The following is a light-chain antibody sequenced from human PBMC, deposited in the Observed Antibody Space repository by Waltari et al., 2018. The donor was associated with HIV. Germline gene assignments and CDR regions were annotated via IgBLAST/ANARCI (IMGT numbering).Light chain of an antibody. J-gene: IGKJ1*01. Sequence: EIVMTQSPATLSVSPGERATLSCRASQSVSNNLAWYQQKPGQAPRLLIYGPSTRATGTPARFSASGSGTELTLTISSLQSEDFVIYYCQQYNEWPRTFGQGTKVEIK. CDR3: QQYNEWPRT. CDR1: QSVSNN. V-gene: IGKV3-15*01. CDR2: GPS.